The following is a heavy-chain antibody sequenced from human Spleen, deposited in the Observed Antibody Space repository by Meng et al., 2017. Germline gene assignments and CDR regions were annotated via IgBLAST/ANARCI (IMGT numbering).Heavy chain of an antibody. V-gene: IGHV3-21*01. J-gene: IGHJ3*02. Sequence: GGSLRLSCAASGYTFSSYWMSWVRQAPGKGLEWVSSISSSSSYIYYADSVKGRFTISRDNAKNSLYLQMNSLRAEDTAVYYCARVSHRRYYYDSSGYYYIDAFDIWGQGTMVTVSS. CDR2: ISSSSSYI. CDR3: ARVSHRRYYYDSSGYYYIDAFDI. D-gene: IGHD3-22*01. CDR1: GYTFSSYW.